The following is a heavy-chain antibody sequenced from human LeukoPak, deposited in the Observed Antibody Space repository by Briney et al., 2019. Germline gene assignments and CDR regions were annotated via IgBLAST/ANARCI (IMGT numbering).Heavy chain of an antibody. CDR1: GYTFTSYA. D-gene: IGHD4-17*01. J-gene: IGHJ5*02. CDR3: ATEGGDYLGYLAWFDP. Sequence: ASVKVSCKASGYTFTSYAMNWVRRAPGQGLEWMGWINTNTGNPTYAQGFTGRFVFSLDTSVSTAYLQISSLKAEDTAVYYCATEGGDYLGYLAWFDPWGQGTLVTVSS. CDR2: INTNTGNP. V-gene: IGHV7-4-1*02.